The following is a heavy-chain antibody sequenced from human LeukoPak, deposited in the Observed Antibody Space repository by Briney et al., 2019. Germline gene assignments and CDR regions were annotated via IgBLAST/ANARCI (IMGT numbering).Heavy chain of an antibody. J-gene: IGHJ4*02. Sequence: SVKVSCKASGGTFSSYAISWVRQAPGQGLEWMGGIIPIFGTANYAQKFQGRVTITADKSTSTAYMELSSLRSEDTAVYYCARDSTSWELLGLFDYWGQGTLVTVSS. CDR2: IIPIFGTA. CDR3: ARDSTSWELLGLFDY. CDR1: GGTFSSYA. V-gene: IGHV1-69*06. D-gene: IGHD1-26*01.